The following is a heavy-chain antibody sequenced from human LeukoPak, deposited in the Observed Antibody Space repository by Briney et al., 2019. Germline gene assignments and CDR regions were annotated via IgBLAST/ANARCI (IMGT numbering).Heavy chain of an antibody. Sequence: GGSLRLSCAASGFTFSSYSMNWVRQAPGKGLEWVSSISSSSSYIYYADSVKGRFTISRDNAKNSLYLQMNSLTAEDTAIYYCARDASLYADDYWGQGTLVTVSS. D-gene: IGHD2-2*01. J-gene: IGHJ4*02. CDR2: ISSSSSYI. CDR3: ARDASLYADDY. V-gene: IGHV3-21*01. CDR1: GFTFSSYS.